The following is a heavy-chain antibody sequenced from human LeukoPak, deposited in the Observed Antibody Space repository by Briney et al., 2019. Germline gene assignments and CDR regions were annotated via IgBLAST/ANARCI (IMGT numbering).Heavy chain of an antibody. CDR3: ARLPGISVTGKAIDY. CDR1: GGSISSYY. J-gene: IGHJ4*02. Sequence: KPSGALSLTCTVSGGSISSYYWSWIRQPPGKGLEWIGYMYYSGSTNYNPSLKSRVTISVDTSNNQFSLKLSSVTAADTAVYYCARLPGISVTGKAIDYWGQGTLVTVSS. D-gene: IGHD6-19*01. CDR2: MYYSGST. V-gene: IGHV4-59*01.